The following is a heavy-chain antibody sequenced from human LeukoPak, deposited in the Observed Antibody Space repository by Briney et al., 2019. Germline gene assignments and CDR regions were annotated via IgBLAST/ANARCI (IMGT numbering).Heavy chain of an antibody. CDR2: INPNSGGT. CDR3: ARRYCSSTSCYTNWFDP. D-gene: IGHD2-2*02. V-gene: IGHV1-2*02. CDR1: GYTFTGYY. Sequence: GASVKVSCKASGYTFTGYYMHWVRQAPGQGLEWVGWINPNSGGTNYAQKFQGRVTMTRDTSISTAYMELSRLRSDDTAVYYCARRYCSSTSCYTNWFDPWGQGTLVTVSS. J-gene: IGHJ5*02.